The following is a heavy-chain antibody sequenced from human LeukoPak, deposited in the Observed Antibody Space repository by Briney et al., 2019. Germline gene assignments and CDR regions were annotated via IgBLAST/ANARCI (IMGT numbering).Heavy chain of an antibody. J-gene: IGHJ3*02. CDR2: ISSSGSYK. V-gene: IGHV3-21*01. CDR1: GFSFSTYT. CDR3: AREGMGYYDSSGYPRGWLAFDI. D-gene: IGHD3-22*01. Sequence: GGSLRLSCAASGFSFSTYTMHWVRQAPGKGLEWVSSISSSGSYKYYADSVKGRFSISRDNTKNSLYLQMNTLRAEDTAVYHCAREGMGYYDSSGYPRGWLAFDIWGQETMVTVPS.